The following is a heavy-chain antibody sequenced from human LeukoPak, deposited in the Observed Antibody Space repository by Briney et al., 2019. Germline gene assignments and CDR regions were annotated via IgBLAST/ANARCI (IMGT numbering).Heavy chain of an antibody. Sequence: GGSLSLSCAASGFTLITYVMTWVRQAPGKGLEWVSSISRSGDTTYYGDSVKGRFTISRDNSKNTLYLQMNSLRGDDTAIYYCAKLVGATMTSDYWGQGILVTVS. CDR1: GFTLITYV. V-gene: IGHV3-23*01. J-gene: IGHJ4*02. D-gene: IGHD1-26*01. CDR3: AKLVGATMTSDY. CDR2: ISRSGDTT.